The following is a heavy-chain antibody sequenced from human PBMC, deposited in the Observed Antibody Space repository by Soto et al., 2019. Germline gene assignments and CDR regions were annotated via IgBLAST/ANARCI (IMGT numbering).Heavy chain of an antibody. CDR1: GFTVSGKRY. Sequence: GGSLRLSCAALGFTVSGKRYVAWVRQAPGKGLEWISALYDVDGTFYADSVKGRFTTSSDSSKTTVYLQMNGLRPDDTAVYYCASWNEREHAYDVWGRGTTVTVSS. V-gene: IGHV3-53*01. CDR2: LYDVDGT. D-gene: IGHD1-1*01. J-gene: IGHJ3*01. CDR3: ASWNEREHAYDV.